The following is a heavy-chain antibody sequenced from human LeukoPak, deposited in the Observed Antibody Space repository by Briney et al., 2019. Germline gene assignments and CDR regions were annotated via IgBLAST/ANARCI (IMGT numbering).Heavy chain of an antibody. CDR1: GGSISSYY. J-gene: IGHJ4*02. D-gene: IGHD5-24*01. V-gene: IGHV4-59*01. CDR2: IYYSGST. Sequence: SETLSLTCTVSGGSISSYYWSWIRQPPGKGLEFIGYIYYSGSTNYNPSLKSRVTISVDTSKKQFSLKLSSVTAADTAVYYCARDLGDGYNFFDYWGQGTLVTVSS. CDR3: ARDLGDGYNFFDY.